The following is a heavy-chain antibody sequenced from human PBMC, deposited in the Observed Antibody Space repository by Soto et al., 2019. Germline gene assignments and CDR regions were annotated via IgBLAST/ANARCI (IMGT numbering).Heavy chain of an antibody. CDR3: ASHYASSGYYYRGLDY. CDR1: GGTFSSYA. CDR2: IIPTFGTA. Sequence: QVQLVQSGAEVKKPGSSVKVSCKASGGTFSSYAISWVRQAPGQGLEWMGGIIPTFGTADSAQKFQGRGTITADESTSTGNMELSSLRSEDTAVYYCASHYASSGYYYRGLDYWGQGTLVTVSS. J-gene: IGHJ4*02. D-gene: IGHD3-22*01. V-gene: IGHV1-69*12.